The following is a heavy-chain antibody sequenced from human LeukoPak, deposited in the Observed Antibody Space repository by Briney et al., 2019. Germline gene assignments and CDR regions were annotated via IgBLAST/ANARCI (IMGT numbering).Heavy chain of an antibody. CDR1: GYTFTSYG. CDR2: ISAYNGNT. Sequence: EASVKVSCKASGYTFTSYGISWVRQAPGQGLEWMGWISAYNGNTNYAQKLQGSVTMTTDTSTSTAYMELRSLRSDDTAVYYCARDYYDSSGYKGAFDYWGQGTLVTVSS. J-gene: IGHJ4*02. CDR3: ARDYYDSSGYKGAFDY. D-gene: IGHD3-22*01. V-gene: IGHV1-18*01.